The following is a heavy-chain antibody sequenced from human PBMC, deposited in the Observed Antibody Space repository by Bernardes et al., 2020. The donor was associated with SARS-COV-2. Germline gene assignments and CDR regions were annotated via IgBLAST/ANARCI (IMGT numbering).Heavy chain of an antibody. Sequence: SETLSLTCAVYGGSFSGYYWSWIRQPPGKGLEWIGEINHSGSTNYNPSLKSRVTISVDTSKNQFSLKLSSVTAADTAVYYCARDIPVTTFFTTVNWFDPWGQGTLVTVSS. D-gene: IGHD4-4*01. CDR3: ARDIPVTTFFTTVNWFDP. J-gene: IGHJ5*02. CDR2: INHSGST. CDR1: GGSFSGYY. V-gene: IGHV4-34*01.